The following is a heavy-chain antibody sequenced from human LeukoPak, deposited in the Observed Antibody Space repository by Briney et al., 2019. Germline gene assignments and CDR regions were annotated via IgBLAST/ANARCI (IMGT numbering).Heavy chain of an antibody. D-gene: IGHD2-2*01. CDR3: ARLLGPAASVIWFDP. CDR1: GYTFTDYY. Sequence: GASVKVSCKASGYTFTDYYLHWVRQAPGQGLEWMGWINPNSGGTTYAQKFQGRVTVTRDTSISTAYMELSRLRSDDTAVYYCARLLGPAASVIWFDPWGQGTLVTVSS. J-gene: IGHJ5*02. V-gene: IGHV1-2*02. CDR2: INPNSGGT.